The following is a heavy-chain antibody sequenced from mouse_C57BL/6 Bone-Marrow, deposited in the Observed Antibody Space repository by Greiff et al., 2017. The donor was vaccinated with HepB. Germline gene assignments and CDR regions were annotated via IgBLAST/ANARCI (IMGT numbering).Heavy chain of an antibody. CDR3: ARGVSHYYGSSPYVDY. V-gene: IGHV1-56*01. Sequence: QVQLQQSGPELVRPGASVKISCKAPGYTFTSHWMQWVRQRPGQGLEWIGEIFPGSGSTYYNEKFKGKATLTVDTSSSTAYMQPSSLTSEDSAVYFCARGVSHYYGSSPYVDYWGQGTTLTVSS. J-gene: IGHJ2*01. D-gene: IGHD1-1*01. CDR2: IFPGSGST. CDR1: GYTFTSHW.